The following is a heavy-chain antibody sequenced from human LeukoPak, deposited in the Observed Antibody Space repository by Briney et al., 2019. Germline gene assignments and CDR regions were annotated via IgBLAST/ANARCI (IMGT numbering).Heavy chain of an antibody. D-gene: IGHD5-18*01. V-gene: IGHV1-69*13. J-gene: IGHJ5*02. CDR2: IIPIFGTA. CDR3: AREAAGYANWFDP. Sequence: GASVKVSCKASGGTFSSYAISWVRQAPGQGLEWMGGIIPIFGTANYAQKFQGRVTITADESTSTAYMELSSLRSEDTAVYYCAREAAGYANWFDPWGQGTLVTVSS. CDR1: GGTFSSYA.